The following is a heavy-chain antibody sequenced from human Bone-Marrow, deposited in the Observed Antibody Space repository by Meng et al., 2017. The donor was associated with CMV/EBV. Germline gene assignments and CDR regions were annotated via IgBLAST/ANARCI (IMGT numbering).Heavy chain of an antibody. CDR2: IKQDESEK. Sequence: GESLKISCAASGFTFSRYWMSWVRQAPGKGLEWVANIKQDESEKRYVDSVRGRFTISRDNAKNSLYLQMNSLRAEDTAVYYCARDTYGALDYWGQGTLVTVSS. CDR1: GFTFSRYW. J-gene: IGHJ4*02. V-gene: IGHV3-7*01. D-gene: IGHD2-8*01. CDR3: ARDTYGALDY.